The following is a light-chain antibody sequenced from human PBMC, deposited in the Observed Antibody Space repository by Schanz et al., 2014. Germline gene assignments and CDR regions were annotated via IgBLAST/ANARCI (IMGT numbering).Light chain of an antibody. CDR2: GAS. CDR1: QSVSSSY. CDR3: QQYNNWPLT. Sequence: EIVLTQSPGTLSLSPGERATLSCRASQSVSSSYLAWYQQKPGQAPRLLIYGASSRATGIPDRFSGSGSGTDFTLTISRLEPEDFAVYYCQQYNNWPLTFGQGTKVEIK. J-gene: IGKJ1*01. V-gene: IGKV3-20*01.